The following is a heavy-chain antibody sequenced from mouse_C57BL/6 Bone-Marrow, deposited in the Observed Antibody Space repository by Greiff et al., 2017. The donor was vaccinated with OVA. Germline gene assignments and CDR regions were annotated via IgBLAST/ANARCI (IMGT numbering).Heavy chain of an antibody. CDR1: GYTFTDYN. CDR3: AREGEYDYGFAY. CDR2: INPNNGGT. Sequence: SGPELVKPGASVKIPCKASGYTFTDYNMDWVKQSHGKSLEWIGDINPNNGGTIYNQKFKGKATLTVDKSSSTAYMELRSLTSEDTAVYYCAREGEYDYGFAYWGQGTLVTVSA. V-gene: IGHV1-18*01. D-gene: IGHD2-4*01. J-gene: IGHJ3*01.